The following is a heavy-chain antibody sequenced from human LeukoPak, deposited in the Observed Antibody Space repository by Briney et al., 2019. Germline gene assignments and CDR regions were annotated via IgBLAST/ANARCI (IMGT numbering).Heavy chain of an antibody. CDR1: GGSISSYY. D-gene: IGHD3-9*01. V-gene: IGHV4-59*08. Sequence: TSETLSLTCTVSGGSISSYYWSWIRQPPGKGLEWIGYIYYSGSTNYNPSLKSRVTISVDTSKNQFSLKLSSVTAADTAVYYCARHYYDILTXXXLDYWGQGTLVTVSS. CDR2: IYYSGST. J-gene: IGHJ4*02. CDR3: ARHYYDILTXXXLDY.